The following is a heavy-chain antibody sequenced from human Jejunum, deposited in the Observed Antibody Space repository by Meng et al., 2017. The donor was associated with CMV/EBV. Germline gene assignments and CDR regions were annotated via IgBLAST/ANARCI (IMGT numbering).Heavy chain of an antibody. CDR2: ISGTDAGT. D-gene: IGHD5-24*01. V-gene: IGHV3-23*01. CDR3: ATAGNYRLDT. Sequence: CAASGFTFSNYAMSWVRQAPGKGLEWVSAISGTDAGTNYADSVKGRFSISRDNAKNTLYLQMNGLRADDTAVYYCATAGNYRLDTWGQGTLVTVSS. J-gene: IGHJ4*02. CDR1: GFTFSNYA.